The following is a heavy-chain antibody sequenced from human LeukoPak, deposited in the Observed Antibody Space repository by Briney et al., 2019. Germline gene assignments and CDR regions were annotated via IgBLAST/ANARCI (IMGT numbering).Heavy chain of an antibody. Sequence: SETLSLTCAVYGGSFSVYYWSCVRQPPGKGMEWIGEINHSGSTNYNPSLKSRVTISVDTSKNQFSLKLSSVTAADTAVYYCARGSDGSGSSPKEDDAFDIWGQGTMVTVSS. V-gene: IGHV4-34*01. CDR2: INHSGST. CDR3: ARGSDGSGSSPKEDDAFDI. D-gene: IGHD3-10*01. J-gene: IGHJ3*02. CDR1: GGSFSVYY.